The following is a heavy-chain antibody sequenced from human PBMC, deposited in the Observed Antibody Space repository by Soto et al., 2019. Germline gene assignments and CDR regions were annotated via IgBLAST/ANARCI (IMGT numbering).Heavy chain of an antibody. CDR2: IDPSDSYT. CDR3: ARHKDCSGGSCYSRNYYYYGMDV. CDR1: GYSFTSYW. D-gene: IGHD2-15*01. J-gene: IGHJ6*02. V-gene: IGHV5-10-1*01. Sequence: GESLKISCKGSGYSFTSYWISWVRQMPGKVLEWMGRIDPSDSYTNYSPSFQGHVTISADKSISTAYLQWSSLKASDTAMYYCARHKDCSGGSCYSRNYYYYGMDVWGQGXTVTVYS.